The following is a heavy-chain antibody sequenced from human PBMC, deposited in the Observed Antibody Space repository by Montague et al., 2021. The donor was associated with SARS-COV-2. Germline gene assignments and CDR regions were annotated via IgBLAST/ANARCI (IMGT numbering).Heavy chain of an antibody. CDR1: GAYIISSRCC. J-gene: IGHJ6*02. CDR2: LYYSGST. V-gene: IGHV4-39*07. Sequence: SETLSLTCTVSGAYIISSRCCWGWVRPPPGQGLAWIGSLYYSGSTYYNPSLKSRVTISVDTSKNQFSLKLSSVTAADTAVYYCARDGSLRFEILFGPRNDYYGMDVWGQGTTVTVSS. CDR3: ARDGSLRFEILFGPRNDYYGMDV. D-gene: IGHD3-9*01.